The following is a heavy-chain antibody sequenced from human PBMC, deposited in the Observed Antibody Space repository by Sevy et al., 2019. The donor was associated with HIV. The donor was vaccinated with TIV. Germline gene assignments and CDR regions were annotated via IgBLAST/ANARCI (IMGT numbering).Heavy chain of an antibody. Sequence: GGSLRLSCAASGFTFSSYSMNWVRQAPGKGLEWVSYISSSSSTIYYADSVKGRFTISRDNAKNSLNLQMNSLRAEDTAVYYCARALYAYSSYWGQGTLVTVSS. CDR3: ARALYAYSSY. CDR2: ISSSSSTI. V-gene: IGHV3-48*04. J-gene: IGHJ4*02. CDR1: GFTFSSYS. D-gene: IGHD4-4*01.